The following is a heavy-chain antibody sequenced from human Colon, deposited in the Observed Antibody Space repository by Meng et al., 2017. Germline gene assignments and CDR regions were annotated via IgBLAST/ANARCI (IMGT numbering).Heavy chain of an antibody. CDR2: IHTSGST. V-gene: IGHV4-61*02. CDR1: GGSISSGRWF. J-gene: IGHJ4*02. Sequence: QAHWRGSGPGLVKPSGTLSLPCGVSGGSISSGRWFWSWIRQAAGKGLEWIGRIHTSGSTTYNPSLRSRVNISIDTSKNQFSLRLDSVTAADTAVYYCARNPAVWGQGTLVTVSS. CDR3: ARNPAV.